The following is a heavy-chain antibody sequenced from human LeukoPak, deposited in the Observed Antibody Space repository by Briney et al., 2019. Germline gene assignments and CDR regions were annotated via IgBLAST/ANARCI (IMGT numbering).Heavy chain of an antibody. CDR1: GFTFSSYA. D-gene: IGHD2/OR15-2a*01. Sequence: GGSLRLSCAASGFTFSSYAMSWVRQAPGKGLEWVSYISSSSSTIYYADSVKGRFTISRDNAKNSLYLQMNSLRAEDTAVYYCARDCNEATAGYWGQGTLVTVSS. CDR2: ISSSSSTI. V-gene: IGHV3-48*04. J-gene: IGHJ4*02. CDR3: ARDCNEATAGY.